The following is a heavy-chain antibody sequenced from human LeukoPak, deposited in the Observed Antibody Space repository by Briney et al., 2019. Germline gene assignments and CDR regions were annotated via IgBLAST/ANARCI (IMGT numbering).Heavy chain of an antibody. D-gene: IGHD3-22*01. Sequence: PSETLSLTCTVSGGSISSSSYYWGWIRQPPGKGLEWIGSICYSGSTYYNPSLKSRVTISVDTSKNQFSLKLSSVTAADTAVYYCARARSVGYYDSSGYYFDYWGQGTLVTVSS. CDR3: ARARSVGYYDSSGYYFDY. J-gene: IGHJ4*02. CDR2: ICYSGST. CDR1: GGSISSSSYY. V-gene: IGHV4-39*07.